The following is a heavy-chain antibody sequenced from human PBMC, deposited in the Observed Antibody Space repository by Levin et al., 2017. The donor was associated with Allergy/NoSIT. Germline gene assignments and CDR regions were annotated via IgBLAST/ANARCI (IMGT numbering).Heavy chain of an antibody. CDR2: INHSGST. J-gene: IGHJ3*02. Sequence: SETLFLTCAVYGGSFSDYYWSWIRQPPGKGLELIGEINHSGSTNYNPSPKSRVTISVDTSKNQFSLKLSSVTAADTAVYYCARYSSSWYLSAFDIWGQGTMVTVSS. V-gene: IGHV4-34*01. D-gene: IGHD6-13*01. CDR3: ARYSSSWYLSAFDI. CDR1: GGSFSDYY.